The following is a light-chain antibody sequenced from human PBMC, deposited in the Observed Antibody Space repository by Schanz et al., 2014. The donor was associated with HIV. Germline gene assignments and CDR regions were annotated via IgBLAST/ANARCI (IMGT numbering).Light chain of an antibody. V-gene: IGKV1-5*03. Sequence: DIQMPQSPSTLSASVGDRVTITCRASQTIYSWLAWYQQKPGRAPNLLIYQASTLETGVPSRFSGSGSGTEFTLTISSLQPDDFATYYCQQSNTFPYTFGQGTKLEIK. CDR3: QQSNTFPYT. J-gene: IGKJ2*01. CDR1: QTIYSW. CDR2: QAS.